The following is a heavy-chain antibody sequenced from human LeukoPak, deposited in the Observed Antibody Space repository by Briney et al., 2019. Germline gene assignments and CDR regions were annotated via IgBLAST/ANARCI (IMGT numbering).Heavy chain of an antibody. D-gene: IGHD5-12*01. V-gene: IGHV1-2*02. J-gene: IGHJ4*02. CDR3: ARKSSGYDAETPFDY. CDR1: GYTFTDYS. CDR2: INPNSGGT. Sequence: ASVKVSCKASGYTFTDYSMHWVRQAPGQGLEWMGWINPNSGGTNYAQKFQGRVTMTRDTSISTAYMELSRLRSDDTAVYYCARKSSGYDAETPFDYWGQGTLVTVSS.